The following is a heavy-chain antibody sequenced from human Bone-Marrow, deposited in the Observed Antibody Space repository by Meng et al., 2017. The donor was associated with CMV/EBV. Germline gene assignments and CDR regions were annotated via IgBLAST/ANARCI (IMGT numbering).Heavy chain of an antibody. J-gene: IGHJ4*02. CDR2: INHSGSP. D-gene: IGHD6-19*01. CDR3: ARGGWSSSGRKGLGRPWYY. CDR1: GGSFSGYY. V-gene: IGHV4-34*01. Sequence: VQIHHWGAGLLTPARPRAPPWSGVGGSFSGYYWGWVRQPPGKGLEWIGEINHSGSPNYNPSLKSPVTISVDTSKNQFSLKLSSVTAADTAVYYCARGGWSSSGRKGLGRPWYYWGQGTLVTVSS.